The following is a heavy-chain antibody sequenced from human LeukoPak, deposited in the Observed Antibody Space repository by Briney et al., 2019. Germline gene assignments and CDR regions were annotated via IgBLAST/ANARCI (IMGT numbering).Heavy chain of an antibody. V-gene: IGHV3-53*01. Sequence: PGGSLRLSCAASGFTVSSNYMSWVRQAPGKGLEWVSVIYSGGSTYYADSVKGRFTISRDNSKNTLYLQMNSLRAEDTAVYYCAKRKLVCSSTSCYLNAFDIRGQGTMVTVSS. J-gene: IGHJ3*02. CDR2: IYSGGST. D-gene: IGHD2-2*01. CDR3: AKRKLVCSSTSCYLNAFDI. CDR1: GFTVSSNY.